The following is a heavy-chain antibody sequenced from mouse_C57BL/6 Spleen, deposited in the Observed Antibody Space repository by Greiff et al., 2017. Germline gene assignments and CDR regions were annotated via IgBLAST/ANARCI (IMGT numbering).Heavy chain of an antibody. D-gene: IGHD2-4*01. CDR2: IYPRDGST. Sequence: VQLQQSGPELVKPGASVKLSCKASGYTFTSYDINWVKQTPGQGLEWIGWIYPRDGSTKYNEKFKGQATLTVDSSSSTAYMELHSLTSEDSAVYFCARAVPYDYDDGYFDYWGQGTTLTVSS. J-gene: IGHJ2*01. V-gene: IGHV1-85*01. CDR1: GYTFTSYD. CDR3: ARAVPYDYDDGYFDY.